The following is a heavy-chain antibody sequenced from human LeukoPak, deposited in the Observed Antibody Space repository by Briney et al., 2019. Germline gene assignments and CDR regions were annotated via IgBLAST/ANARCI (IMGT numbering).Heavy chain of an antibody. CDR2: INSDGSST. Sequence: GGSLRLSCAASGFTFSSYWMHWVRQAPGKGLVWVSRINSDGSSTSYADSVKGRFTISRDNAKNSLYLQMNNLRAEDTAVYYCARDRGYCSGGSCAPAYFDYWGQGTLVTVSS. CDR3: ARDRGYCSGGSCAPAYFDY. CDR1: GFTFSSYW. V-gene: IGHV3-74*01. J-gene: IGHJ4*02. D-gene: IGHD2-15*01.